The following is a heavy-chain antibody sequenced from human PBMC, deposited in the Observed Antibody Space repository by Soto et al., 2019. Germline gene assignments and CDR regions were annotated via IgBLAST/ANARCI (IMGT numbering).Heavy chain of an antibody. J-gene: IGHJ6*03. Sequence: SLRLSCAASGFTFDDYAMHWVRQAPGKGLEWVSGISWNSVSLGYADSVKGRFTISRDNAKNSLYLQMNSLRAEDTALYYCAKDIKTGDPYYYYMDVWGKGTTVTVSS. CDR3: AKDIKTGDPYYYYMDV. V-gene: IGHV3-9*01. CDR2: ISWNSVSL. D-gene: IGHD7-27*01. CDR1: GFTFDDYA.